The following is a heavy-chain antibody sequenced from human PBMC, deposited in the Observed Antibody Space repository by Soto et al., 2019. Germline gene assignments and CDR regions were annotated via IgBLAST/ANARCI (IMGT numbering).Heavy chain of an antibody. CDR2: ISGSGGST. Sequence: PGGSMRLSCAASGFTFSSYAMSWVRQAPGKGLEWVSAISGSGGSTYYADSVKGRFTISRDNSKNALYLQMNSLRAEDTAVYYCAKDLYNWNSLDYWGQGTLVTVSS. CDR3: AKDLYNWNSLDY. J-gene: IGHJ4*02. D-gene: IGHD1-20*01. CDR1: GFTFSSYA. V-gene: IGHV3-23*01.